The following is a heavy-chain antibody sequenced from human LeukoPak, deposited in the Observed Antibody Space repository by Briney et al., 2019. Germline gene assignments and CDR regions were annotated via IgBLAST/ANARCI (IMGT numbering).Heavy chain of an antibody. D-gene: IGHD3-10*01. CDR1: GFTFDDYG. V-gene: IGHV3-20*04. Sequence: PGGSLRLSCAASGFTFDDYGMTWVRQAQGKGLEWVSGIDWNGDRTGYADSVKGRFTITRDNAKNSLYLQMNSLRAEDTALYYCARSAYYGSGSYSDYWGQGTLVTVSS. J-gene: IGHJ4*02. CDR3: ARSAYYGSGSYSDY. CDR2: IDWNGDRT.